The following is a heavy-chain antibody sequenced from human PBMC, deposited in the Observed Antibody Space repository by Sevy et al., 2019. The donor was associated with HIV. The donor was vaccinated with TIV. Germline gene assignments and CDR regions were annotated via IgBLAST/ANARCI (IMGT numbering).Heavy chain of an antibody. CDR2: IGTAGDT. CDR3: ARGEYSSSSMDY. J-gene: IGHJ4*02. V-gene: IGHV3-13*01. Sequence: GGSLRLSCAASGFTFSSYDMHWVRQATGKGLEWVSAIGTAGDTYYPGSVKGRFTISRENTKNSLYLQMNSLRAGDTAVYYCARGEYSSSSMDYWGQGTLVTVSS. CDR1: GFTFSSYD. D-gene: IGHD6-6*01.